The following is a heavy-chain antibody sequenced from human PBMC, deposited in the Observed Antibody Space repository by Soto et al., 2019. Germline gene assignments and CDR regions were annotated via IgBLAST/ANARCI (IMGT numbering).Heavy chain of an antibody. CDR1: GGSISSYY. Sequence: SETLSLTCTVSGGSISSYYWSWIRQPPGKGLEWIGYIYYSGSTNYNPSLKSRVTISVDTSKNQFSLKLSSVTAADTAVYYCARGQDILTGSRVFYYYYMDVWGKGTTVTVSS. CDR2: IYYSGST. D-gene: IGHD3-9*01. J-gene: IGHJ6*03. CDR3: ARGQDILTGSRVFYYYYMDV. V-gene: IGHV4-59*08.